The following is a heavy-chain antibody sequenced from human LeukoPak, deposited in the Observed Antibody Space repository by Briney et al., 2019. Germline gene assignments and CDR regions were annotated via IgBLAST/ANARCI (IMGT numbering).Heavy chain of an antibody. CDR1: GFTFSSYW. V-gene: IGHV3-7*01. CDR3: ARDKYCSNSYCPASWFDP. CDR2: VKQDGSEK. Sequence: GGSLRLSCAASGFTFSSYWMSWVRQAPGKGLEWVANVKQDGSEKHYVDSVKGRFTISRDNTENSLHLQMNSLRAEDTAVYYCARDKYCSNSYCPASWFDPWGQGTLVAVSS. D-gene: IGHD2-15*01. J-gene: IGHJ5*02.